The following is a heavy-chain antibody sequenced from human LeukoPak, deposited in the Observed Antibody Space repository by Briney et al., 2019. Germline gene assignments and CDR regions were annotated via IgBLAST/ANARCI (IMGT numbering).Heavy chain of an antibody. D-gene: IGHD6-13*01. V-gene: IGHV4-4*09. CDR1: GGSISSYY. J-gene: IGHJ4*02. Sequence: NPSETLSLTCTVSGGSISSYYWSWIRQPPGKGLECIGYIYTSGSTNYNPSLKSRVTISIDTSQNQFSLKLSSVTAADTAVYYCAGRTSSSWVFDYWGQGTLVTVSS. CDR2: IYTSGST. CDR3: AGRTSSSWVFDY.